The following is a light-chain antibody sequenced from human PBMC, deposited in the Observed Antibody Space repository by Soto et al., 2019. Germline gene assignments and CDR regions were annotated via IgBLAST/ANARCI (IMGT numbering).Light chain of an antibody. V-gene: IGKV3-15*01. J-gene: IGKJ4*01. CDR3: QQYNNWHPLT. CDR1: QSISSSY. Sequence: EIVMTQSPGTLSVSPGERATLSCRASQSISSSYLAWYQQRPGQAPRLLIYGASTRATGIPARFSGSGSGTEFTLNISSLQSEDFAVYYCQQYNNWHPLTFGGGTRVEIK. CDR2: GAS.